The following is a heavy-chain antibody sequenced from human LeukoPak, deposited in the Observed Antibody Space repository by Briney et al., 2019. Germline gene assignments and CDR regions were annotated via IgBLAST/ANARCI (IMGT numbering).Heavy chain of an antibody. CDR1: GGSFSGYY. CDR3: ARLRGSSRYRADY. CDR2: INHSGST. J-gene: IGHJ4*02. V-gene: IGHV4-34*01. Sequence: SETLSLTCAVYGGSFSGYYWSWIRQPPGKGLEWIGEINHSGSTNYNPSLKSRVTISVDTSKNQFSLKLSSVTAADTAVYYCARLRGSSRYRADYWGQGTLVTVSS. D-gene: IGHD6-13*01.